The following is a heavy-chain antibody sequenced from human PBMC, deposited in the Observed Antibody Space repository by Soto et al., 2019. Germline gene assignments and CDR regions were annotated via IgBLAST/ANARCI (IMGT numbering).Heavy chain of an antibody. Sequence: QVQLVQSGAEVKKPGSSVKVSCKASGGTFSRYSITWVRQAPGHGVEWIGRIIPIFGIASYAQKFLGRVTITADESTSTAYMELSSLRSDDTAVYYCAREDKDRETGLVPAAIDGMDVWGQGTTVTVSS. J-gene: IGHJ6*02. CDR1: GGTFSRYS. CDR3: AREDKDRETGLVPAAIDGMDV. CDR2: IIPIFGIA. D-gene: IGHD2-2*01. V-gene: IGHV1-69*08.